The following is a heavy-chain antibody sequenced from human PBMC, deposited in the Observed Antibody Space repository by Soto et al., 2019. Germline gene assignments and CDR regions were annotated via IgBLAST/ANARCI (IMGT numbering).Heavy chain of an antibody. J-gene: IGHJ5*02. CDR3: VRCASSASLDWFDP. CDR2: VYPCDSST. Sequence: GESLKISCKGSGYRFTNYWIGWVRQMPGKGLARVGIVYPCDSSTRYSPSFQGRVTISADKSITTAELQWSGLKASDTAIDYCVRCASSASLDWFDPWGQGTLVTVSS. D-gene: IGHD2-2*01. V-gene: IGHV5-51*01. CDR1: GYRFTNYW.